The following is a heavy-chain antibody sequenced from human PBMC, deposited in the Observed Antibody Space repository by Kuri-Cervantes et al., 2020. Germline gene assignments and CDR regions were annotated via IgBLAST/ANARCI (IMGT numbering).Heavy chain of an antibody. D-gene: IGHD1-26*01. CDR1: GGSVSSGSYY. V-gene: IGHV4-61*01. CDR3: ARVDSGSFYYYFDY. Sequence: SETLSLTCTVSGGSVSSGSYYWSWIRQPPGKGLEWIGYIYYSGSTNYNPSLKSRVTISVDTSKNQFSLKLSSVTAADTAVYYCARVDSGSFYYYFDYWGQGTLVTDSS. CDR2: IYYSGST. J-gene: IGHJ4*02.